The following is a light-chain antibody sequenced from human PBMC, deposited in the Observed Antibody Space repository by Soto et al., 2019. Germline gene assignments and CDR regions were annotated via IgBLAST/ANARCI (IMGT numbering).Light chain of an antibody. V-gene: IGKV3-20*01. CDR1: QSVSSSY. Sequence: EIGLTQSPGTLSLSPGERATLSCRASQSVSSSYLAWYQQKPGQAPRLRIYGASSRATGIPDRFSGSGSGTDFTLTISRLEPEDFAVYYCQQYGSSPPRYTVGQGTKLEIK. CDR2: GAS. J-gene: IGKJ2*01. CDR3: QQYGSSPPRYT.